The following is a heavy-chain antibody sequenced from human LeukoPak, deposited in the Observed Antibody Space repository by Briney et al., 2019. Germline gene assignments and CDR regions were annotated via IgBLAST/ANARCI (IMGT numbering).Heavy chain of an antibody. V-gene: IGHV3-30*02. CDR2: IRYDGTNK. J-gene: IGHJ4*02. Sequence: GGSLRLSCAASGFTFSRYDMHWVRQAPGKGREGVAFIRYDGTNKYYADSVKGRFTISRDNAKNTLFLQINSLRAEDTAVYYCAREILAPGKTHDHWGQGTLVTVSS. CDR3: AREILAPGKTHDH. CDR1: GFTFSRYD.